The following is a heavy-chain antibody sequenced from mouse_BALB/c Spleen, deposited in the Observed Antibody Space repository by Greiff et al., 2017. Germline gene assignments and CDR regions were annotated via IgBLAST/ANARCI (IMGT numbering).Heavy chain of an antibody. D-gene: IGHD2-1*01. CDR1: GFAFSSYD. CDR2: ISSGGGST. J-gene: IGHJ3*01. Sequence: DVHLVESGGGLVKPGGSLKLSCAASGFAFSSYDMSWVRQTPEKRLEWVAYISSGGGSTYYPDTVKGRFTISRDNAKNTLYLQMSSLKSEDTAMYYCARQGNPWFAYWGQGTLVTVSA. V-gene: IGHV5-12-1*01. CDR3: ARQGNPWFAY.